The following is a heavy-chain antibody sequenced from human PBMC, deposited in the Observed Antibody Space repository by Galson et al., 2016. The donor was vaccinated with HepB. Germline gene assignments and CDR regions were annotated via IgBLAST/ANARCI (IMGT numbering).Heavy chain of an antibody. D-gene: IGHD1-26*01. J-gene: IGHJ2*01. V-gene: IGHV3-9*01. CDR1: GFTFEHYA. CDR3: TREGVGGFDL. CDR2: ISSNSGKI. Sequence: SLRLSCAASGFTFEHYAMHWVRQAPGRGLEWVAGISSNSGKITYAGSVKGRFSISRDNSKNTLYLQMNSLRAEDTAMYYCTREGVGGFDLWGRGTLVTVSS.